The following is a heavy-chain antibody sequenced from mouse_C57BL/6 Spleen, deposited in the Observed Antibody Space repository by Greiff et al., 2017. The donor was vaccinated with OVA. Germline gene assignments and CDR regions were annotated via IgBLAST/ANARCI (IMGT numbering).Heavy chain of an antibody. CDR1: GYTFTSYW. D-gene: IGHD1-1*01. J-gene: IGHJ2*01. CDR2: IYPSDSET. CDR3: ARGGYYGSSGDY. Sequence: VQLQQPGAELVRPGSSVKLSCKASGYTFTSYWMDWVKQRPGQGLEWIGNIYPSDSETHYNQKFKDKATLTVDKSSSTAYMQLSSLTSEDSAVYYCARGGYYGSSGDYWGQGTTLTVSS. V-gene: IGHV1-61*01.